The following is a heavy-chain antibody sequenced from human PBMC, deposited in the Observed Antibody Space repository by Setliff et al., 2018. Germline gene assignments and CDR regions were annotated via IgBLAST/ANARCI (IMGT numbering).Heavy chain of an antibody. CDR2: MNIDNGKT. J-gene: IGHJ4*02. D-gene: IGHD2-21*01. CDR1: GGTLSNYG. Sequence: ASVKVSCKASGGTLSNYGLSWVRQAPGQRLEWMGWMNIDNGKTEYSQEFQDRVTFTRDTFAETAYMELRSLTSDDMAVYYCARGYCDGIGCPAPLYYFDSWGQGTLVTVSS. V-gene: IGHV1-3*03. CDR3: ARGYCDGIGCPAPLYYFDS.